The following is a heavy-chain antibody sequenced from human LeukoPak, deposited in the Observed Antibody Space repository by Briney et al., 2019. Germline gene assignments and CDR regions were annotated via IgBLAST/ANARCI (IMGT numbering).Heavy chain of an antibody. Sequence: SETLSLTCTVSGGSISSSSYYWGWIRQPPGKGLEWIGSIYYSGSTYYNPSLKSRVTISVDTSKNQFSLKLSSVTAADTAVYYCARLPRCSGWEFDYWGQGTLVTVSS. V-gene: IGHV4-39*01. J-gene: IGHJ4*02. D-gene: IGHD6-19*01. CDR1: GGSISSSSYY. CDR3: ARLPRCSGWEFDY. CDR2: IYYSGST.